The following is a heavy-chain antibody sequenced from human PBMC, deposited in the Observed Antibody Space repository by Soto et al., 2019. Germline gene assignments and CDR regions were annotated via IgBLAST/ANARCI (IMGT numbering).Heavy chain of an antibody. CDR1: GFTFSDYY. Sequence: QVQLVESGGGLVEPGGSLRLSCAASGFTFSDYYISWIRQAPGKGLEWVSYIRGTSSNINYADSVKGRFTISRDNPKNLVDLQMTSLRAEDTAVYDCARNYRDDSGYQCDFDCWGQGSLVIVSS. CDR3: ARNYRDDSGYQCDFDC. J-gene: IGHJ4*02. CDR2: IRGTSSNI. D-gene: IGHD3-22*01. V-gene: IGHV3-11*06.